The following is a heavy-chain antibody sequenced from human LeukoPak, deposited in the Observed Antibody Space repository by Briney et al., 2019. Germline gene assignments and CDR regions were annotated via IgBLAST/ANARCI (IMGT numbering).Heavy chain of an antibody. CDR1: GFTFSSFS. J-gene: IGHJ3*02. D-gene: IGHD5-18*01. V-gene: IGHV3-21*01. Sequence: GGSLRLSCAASGFTFSSFSMNWVRQAPGKGLEWVTSISSSSSYIYYADSVKGRFTISRDDAKNSLYLQMNSLRAEDTAVYYCARGLQLHDAFDIWGQGTMVTVSS. CDR2: ISSSSSYI. CDR3: ARGLQLHDAFDI.